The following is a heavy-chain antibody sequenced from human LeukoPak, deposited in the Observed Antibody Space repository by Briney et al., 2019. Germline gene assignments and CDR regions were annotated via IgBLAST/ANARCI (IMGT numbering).Heavy chain of an antibody. J-gene: IGHJ4*02. V-gene: IGHV4-39*07. D-gene: IGHD2-15*01. CDR1: GGSISSSSYY. Sequence: SETLSLTCTVSGGSISSSSYYWGWIRQPPGKGLEWIGSIYYSGSTYYNPSLKSRVTISVDTSKNQFSLKLSSVTAADTAVCYCARARYCSGGSCYFDYWGQGTLVTVSS. CDR3: ARARYCSGGSCYFDY. CDR2: IYYSGST.